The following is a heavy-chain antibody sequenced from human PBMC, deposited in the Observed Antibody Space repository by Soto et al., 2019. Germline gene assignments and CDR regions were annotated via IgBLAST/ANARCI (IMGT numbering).Heavy chain of an antibody. D-gene: IGHD1-20*01. CDR1: GYTFTSYG. CDR2: ISAYNGNT. J-gene: IGHJ4*02. V-gene: IGHV1-18*01. CDR3: ARHITGTTWEYYFDY. Sequence: ASVKVSCKASGYTFTSYGISWVRQAPGQGLEWMGWISAYNGNTNYAQKLQGRVTMTTDTSTSTAYMELRSLRSDDTAVYYCARHITGTTWEYYFDYWGQGTLVTV.